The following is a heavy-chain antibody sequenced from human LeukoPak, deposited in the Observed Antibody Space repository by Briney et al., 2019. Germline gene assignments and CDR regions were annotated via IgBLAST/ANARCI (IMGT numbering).Heavy chain of an antibody. D-gene: IGHD5-18*01. CDR3: ARIRASYSYGLDY. CDR1: GFTFSSYG. J-gene: IGHJ4*02. Sequence: GGSLRLSCAASGFTFSSYGMHWVRQAPGKGLEWVAVIWYDGSNKYYADSVKGRFTISRDNSKNTLYLQMNSLRAEDTAVYYCARIRASYSYGLDYWGQGTLVTVSS. V-gene: IGHV3-33*01. CDR2: IWYDGSNK.